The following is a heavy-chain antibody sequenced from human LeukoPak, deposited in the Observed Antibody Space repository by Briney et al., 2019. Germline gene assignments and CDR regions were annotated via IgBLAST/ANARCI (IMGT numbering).Heavy chain of an antibody. D-gene: IGHD3-16*01. V-gene: IGHV4-34*01. CDR1: GASFSDSY. J-gene: IGHJ4*02. Sequence: SETLSLTCAVYGASFSDSYWSWIRQSPEKGLEWIGEINNIGSTSYNPSLNSRVIMSVDRYKTQFSLRLTSVTAADTAVYYCARGRYGPRLGNWGQGTLVTVSS. CDR2: INNIGST. CDR3: ARGRYGPRLGN.